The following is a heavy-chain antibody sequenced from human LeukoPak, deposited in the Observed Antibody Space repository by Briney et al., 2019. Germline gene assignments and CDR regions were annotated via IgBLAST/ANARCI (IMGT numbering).Heavy chain of an antibody. V-gene: IGHV3-74*01. Sequence: GGSLRLSCAASGFTFSSYWMHWVRQAPGKGLVWVSRINSDGSSTSYADSVKGRFTISRGNAKNTLYLQMNSLRAEDTAVYYCAESYYYYYMDVWGKGTTVTVSS. CDR3: AESYYYYYMDV. CDR2: INSDGSST. J-gene: IGHJ6*03. CDR1: GFTFSSYW.